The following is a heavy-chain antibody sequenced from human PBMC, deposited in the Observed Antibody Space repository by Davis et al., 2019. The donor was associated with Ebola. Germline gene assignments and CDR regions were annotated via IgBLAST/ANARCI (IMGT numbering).Heavy chain of an antibody. D-gene: IGHD6-13*01. Sequence: SVKVSCKASGGIFSSYAISWVRQAPGQGLEWMGGIIPMFRTEKYAQKFQGRVTITADESTSTAYMELSSLRSEDTAVYYCARDRVFHWFDPWGQGTLVTVSS. CDR1: GGIFSSYA. V-gene: IGHV1-69*13. CDR3: ARDRVFHWFDP. CDR2: IIPMFRTE. J-gene: IGHJ5*02.